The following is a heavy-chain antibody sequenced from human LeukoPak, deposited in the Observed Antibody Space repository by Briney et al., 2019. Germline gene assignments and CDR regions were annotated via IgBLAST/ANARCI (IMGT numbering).Heavy chain of an antibody. D-gene: IGHD4-17*01. CDR2: IKPDGSEK. V-gene: IGHV3-7*04. CDR1: GLTFSNYW. CDR3: ARQRRRKYGDQIYFFDY. J-gene: IGHJ4*02. Sequence: GGSLRLSCAASGLTFSNYWLSWVRQAPGKGLEWVGNIKPDGSEKYFVDSVKGRFTISRDNAKSSLFLQMDSLRVEDTAVYFCARQRRRKYGDQIYFFDYWGQGTLVTVSS.